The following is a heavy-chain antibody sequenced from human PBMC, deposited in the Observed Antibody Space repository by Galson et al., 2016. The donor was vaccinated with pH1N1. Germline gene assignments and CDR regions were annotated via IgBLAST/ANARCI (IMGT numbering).Heavy chain of an antibody. CDR3: TRCANGPLDFWVFDL. CDR2: ISGSGGI. J-gene: IGHJ2*01. D-gene: IGHD3-3*01. Sequence: SLRLSCAASGFTFSSYAMSWVRQAPGKGLEWVSAISGSGGINYADSVKGRFTIPRDNAKNSLFLEIDSLRAEDTAVYYCTRCANGPLDFWVFDLWGRGTLVSVSP. CDR1: GFTFSSYA. V-gene: IGHV3-23*01.